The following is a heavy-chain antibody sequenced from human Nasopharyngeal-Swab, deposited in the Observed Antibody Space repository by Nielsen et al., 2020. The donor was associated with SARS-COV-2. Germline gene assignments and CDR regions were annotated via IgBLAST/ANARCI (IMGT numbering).Heavy chain of an antibody. V-gene: IGHV3-21*01. Sequence: GESLKLSCAASGFTFNNYHFNWVRQAPGKGLEWVSSISSSSSYIYYADSVKGRFTISRDNAKNSLYLQMNSLRAEDTAVYYCARDGLDYDFWSAYFMDVWGQGTTVTVSS. CDR3: ARDGLDYDFWSAYFMDV. D-gene: IGHD3-3*01. CDR2: ISSSSSYI. CDR1: GFTFNNYH. J-gene: IGHJ6*02.